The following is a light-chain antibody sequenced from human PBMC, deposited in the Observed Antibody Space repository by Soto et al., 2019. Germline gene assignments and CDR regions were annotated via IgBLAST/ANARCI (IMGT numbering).Light chain of an antibody. CDR2: EVS. J-gene: IGLJ1*01. V-gene: IGLV2-14*01. CDR3: SSKRNNNTPLYV. CDR1: SSDIGTYNF. Sequence: QSVLTQPASVSGSPGQSITISCTGTSSDIGTYNFVSWYQQHPGKVPKLIIYEVSSRPSEISDRFSGSKSGDTASLTISGLQAEDEAEYDCSSKRNNNTPLYVLGTGTKV.